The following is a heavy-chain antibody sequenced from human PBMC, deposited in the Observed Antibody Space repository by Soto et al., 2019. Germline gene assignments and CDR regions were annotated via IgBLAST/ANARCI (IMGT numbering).Heavy chain of an antibody. CDR3: ARGEIAVAGEGYSYYYYGMDV. CDR1: GGSFSGYY. Sequence: SETLSLTCAVYGGSFSGYYWSWIRQPPGKGLEWIGEINHSGSTNYNPSLKSRVTISVDTSKNQFSLKLSSVTAADTAVYYCARGEIAVAGEGYSYYYYGMDVWGQGTTVT. V-gene: IGHV4-34*01. CDR2: INHSGST. J-gene: IGHJ6*02. D-gene: IGHD6-19*01.